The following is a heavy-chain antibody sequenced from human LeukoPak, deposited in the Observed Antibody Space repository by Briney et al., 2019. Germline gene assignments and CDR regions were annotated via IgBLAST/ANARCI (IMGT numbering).Heavy chain of an antibody. Sequence: GGSLRLSCEASGFTFSAYAMTWVRQAPGKGLEWVSSIGSDNKPHYSESVKGRFAISRDNSKSMLFLQLNSLRAEDTALYYCARVAPYNWNCDDYYGMDVWGQGTTVTVSS. D-gene: IGHD1-7*01. V-gene: IGHV3-23*05. J-gene: IGHJ6*02. CDR2: IGSDNKP. CDR3: ARVAPYNWNCDDYYGMDV. CDR1: GFTFSAYA.